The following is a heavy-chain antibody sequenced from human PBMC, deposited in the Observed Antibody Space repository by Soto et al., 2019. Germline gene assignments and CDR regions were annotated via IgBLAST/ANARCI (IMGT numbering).Heavy chain of an antibody. D-gene: IGHD2-2*01. V-gene: IGHV4-34*01. J-gene: IGHJ4*02. CDR3: ARGSSRCSSTSCPTRLDY. Sequence: SETLSLTCAVYGGSFSGYYWSWIRQPPGKGLEWIGEINHSGSTNYNPSLKSRVTISVDTSKNQFSLKLSSVTAADTAVYYCARGSSRCSSTSCPTRLDYWGQGILVTSPQ. CDR2: INHSGST. CDR1: GGSFSGYY.